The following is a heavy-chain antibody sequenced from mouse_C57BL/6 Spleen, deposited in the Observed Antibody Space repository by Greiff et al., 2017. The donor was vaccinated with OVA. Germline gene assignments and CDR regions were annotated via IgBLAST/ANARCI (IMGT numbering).Heavy chain of an antibody. CDR1: GYTFTSYW. J-gene: IGHJ3*01. D-gene: IGHD2-1*01. CDR3: AREDYGNWGFAY. Sequence: QVQLQQPGAELVRPGSSVKLSCKASGYTFTSYWMHWVKQRPIQGLEWIGNIDPSDSETHYNQKFKDKATLTVDKSSSTAYMQLSSLTSEDSAVYYCAREDYGNWGFAYWGQGTLVTVSA. V-gene: IGHV1-52*01. CDR2: IDPSDSET.